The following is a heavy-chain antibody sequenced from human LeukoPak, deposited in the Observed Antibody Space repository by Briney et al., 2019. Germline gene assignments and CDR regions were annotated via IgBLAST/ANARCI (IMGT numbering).Heavy chain of an antibody. V-gene: IGHV3-23*01. D-gene: IGHD1-26*01. J-gene: IGHJ4*02. CDR2: ISDSGVST. CDR1: GFTFNSYA. Sequence: PGGSLRLSCAASGFTFNSYAMTWVRQAPEKGLEWASSISDSGVSTYYADSVKGRFTISRDNSKNSLYLRMNSLRAEDTAVYYCAKGLRGIYDYWGQGTLVTVSS. CDR3: AKGLRGIYDY.